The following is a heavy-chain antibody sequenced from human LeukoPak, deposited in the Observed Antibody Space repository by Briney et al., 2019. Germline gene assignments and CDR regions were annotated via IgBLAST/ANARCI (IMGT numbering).Heavy chain of an antibody. CDR3: ARTYCSSTSCYVWYYYYYGMDV. V-gene: IGHV1-8*01. Sequence: ASVKVSCKASGYTFTSYDINWVRQATGQGLEWMGWMNPNSGNTGYAQKLQGRVTMTRNTSISTAYMELSSLRSEDTAVYYCARTYCSSTSCYVWYYYYYGMDVWGQGTTVTVSS. J-gene: IGHJ6*02. D-gene: IGHD2-2*01. CDR1: GYTFTSYD. CDR2: MNPNSGNT.